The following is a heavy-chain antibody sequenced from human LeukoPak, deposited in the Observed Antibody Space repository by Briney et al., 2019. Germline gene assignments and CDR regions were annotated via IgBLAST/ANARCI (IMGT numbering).Heavy chain of an antibody. CDR3: ANGKNDFDWLFHFDY. V-gene: IGHV3-23*01. CDR1: GFTFNTYA. Sequence: GGSLRLSCAGSGFTFNTYAMSWVRQAPGKGLEWVSTISGSGGSTYHADSVKGRFTISRDNSKNTLYLQMDSLRAEDTAVYYCANGKNDFDWLFHFDYWGQGTLVTVSS. J-gene: IGHJ4*02. D-gene: IGHD3-9*01. CDR2: ISGSGGST.